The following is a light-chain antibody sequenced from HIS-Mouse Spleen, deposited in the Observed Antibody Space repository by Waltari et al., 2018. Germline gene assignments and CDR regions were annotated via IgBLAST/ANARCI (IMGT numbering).Light chain of an antibody. CDR3: QQYYSTPTWT. V-gene: IGKV4-1*01. CDR1: QSVLYSSNNKND. J-gene: IGKJ1*01. Sequence: DIVMTQSPDSLAVSLGERATINCQSSQSVLYSSNNKNDLAWYQQKPGQPPKLLIYWASTRESGVPDRFSGSGSGTDFNLTISSLQAEDVAVYYCQQYYSTPTWTFGQGTKVEIK. CDR2: WAS.